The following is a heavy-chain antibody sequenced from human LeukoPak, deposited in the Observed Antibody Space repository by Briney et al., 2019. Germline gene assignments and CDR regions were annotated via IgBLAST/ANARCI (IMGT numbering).Heavy chain of an antibody. J-gene: IGHJ4*02. CDR3: ARGQLIAAPRPNYFDY. D-gene: IGHD6-13*01. CDR1: GGSISSYY. V-gene: IGHV4-59*01. CDR2: IFYSGST. Sequence: SETLSLTCSVSGGSISSYYWTWLRQPPGMGLEWIGYIFYSGSTNYNPSLKSRVTLSVDTSKNQFSLKLSSVTAADTAVYYCARGQLIAAPRPNYFDYWGQGTLVTVSS.